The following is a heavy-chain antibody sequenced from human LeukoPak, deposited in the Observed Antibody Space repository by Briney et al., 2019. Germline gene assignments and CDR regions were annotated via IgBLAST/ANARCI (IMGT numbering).Heavy chain of an antibody. CDR3: ARDSSSEGLDP. Sequence: SETLSLTCAVYGRSFSGYYWSWIRQPPGKGLEWIGEINHSGSTNYNPSLKSRVTISVDTSKNQFSLKLSSVTAADTAVYYCARDSSSEGLDPWGQGTLVTVSS. CDR2: INHSGST. CDR1: GRSFSGYY. J-gene: IGHJ5*02. V-gene: IGHV4-34*01. D-gene: IGHD6-6*01.